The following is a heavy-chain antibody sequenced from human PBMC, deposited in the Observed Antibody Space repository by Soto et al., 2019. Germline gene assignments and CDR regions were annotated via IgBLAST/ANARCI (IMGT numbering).Heavy chain of an antibody. CDR3: AHRRIAAAINAFDI. CDR2: IYWDDDK. J-gene: IGHJ3*02. D-gene: IGHD6-13*01. Sequence: QITLKESGPTLVKPTQTLTLTCTFSGFSLSTSGVGVGWIRQPPGKALEWLALIYWDDDKRYSPSLKSRLTIAKYSSKKQVLLTMTNMDPVDTATYYCAHRRIAAAINAFDIWGQGTMVTVSS. V-gene: IGHV2-5*02. CDR1: GFSLSTSGVG.